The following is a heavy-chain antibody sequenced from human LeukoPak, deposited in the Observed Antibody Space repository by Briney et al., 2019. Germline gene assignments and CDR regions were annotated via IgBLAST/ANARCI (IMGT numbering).Heavy chain of an antibody. V-gene: IGHV3-23*01. J-gene: IGHJ4*02. D-gene: IGHD1-26*01. CDR3: AKGIVGATNYPGYFDY. CDR2: ISGSGGGT. Sequence: GGSLRLSCAASGFTFSSYAMTWVRQAPGKGLEWVSAISGSGGGTYYADSVKGRFTISRDNSKNTLYLQMNSLRAEDTAVYYCAKGIVGATNYPGYFDYWGQGTLVTVSS. CDR1: GFTFSSYA.